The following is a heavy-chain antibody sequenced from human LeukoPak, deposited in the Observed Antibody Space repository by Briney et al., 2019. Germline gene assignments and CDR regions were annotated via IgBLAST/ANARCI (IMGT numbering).Heavy chain of an antibody. Sequence: GGSLRLSCAASGFTFSSYAMSWVRQAPGKGLEWVSGISGSGGSAYYADSVKGRFTISRDNSKNTLYLRMSSLRAEDTAVYYCARDGLDYWGQGTLVTVSS. D-gene: IGHD3-10*01. CDR3: ARDGLDY. CDR2: ISGSGGSA. CDR1: GFTFSSYA. J-gene: IGHJ4*02. V-gene: IGHV3-23*01.